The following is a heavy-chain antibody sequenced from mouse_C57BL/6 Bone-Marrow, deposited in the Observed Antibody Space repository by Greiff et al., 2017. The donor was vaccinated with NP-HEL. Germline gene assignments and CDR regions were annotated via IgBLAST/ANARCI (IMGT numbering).Heavy chain of an antibody. Sequence: VKLMESGAELMKPGASVKLSCKATGYTFTGYWIEWVKQRPGHGLEWIGEILPGGGSTNYNEKFKGKATLTADTSSNTAYMQLSSLTTEDSAIYYGERPYYDYFDDWGQGTTLTVSS. J-gene: IGHJ2*01. CDR1: GYTFTGYW. CDR3: ERPYYDYFDD. D-gene: IGHD2-4*01. CDR2: ILPGGGST. V-gene: IGHV1-9*01.